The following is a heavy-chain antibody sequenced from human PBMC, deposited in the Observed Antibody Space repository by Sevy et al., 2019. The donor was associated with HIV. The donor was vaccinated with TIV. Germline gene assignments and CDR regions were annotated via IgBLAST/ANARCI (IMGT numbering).Heavy chain of an antibody. CDR1: GYIFTDYY. Sequence: VKVSCKASGYIFTDYYMHWVRQAPGQGLEWMGWISPDNGDTNYAQKFQGRVTMTRGTSISTASMELSRLSSDDTAVYYCARGGLLTANSGGHDYWGQGTLVTVSS. J-gene: IGHJ4*02. CDR3: ARGGLLTANSGGHDY. CDR2: ISPDNGDT. D-gene: IGHD2-21*02. V-gene: IGHV1-2*02.